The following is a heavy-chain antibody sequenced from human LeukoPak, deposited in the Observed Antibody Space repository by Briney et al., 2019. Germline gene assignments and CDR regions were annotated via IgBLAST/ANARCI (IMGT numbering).Heavy chain of an antibody. D-gene: IGHD4-17*01. CDR2: ISYDGSNK. CDR3: ARAATVTMSAFDI. V-gene: IGHV3-30-3*01. Sequence: PGGSLRLSCAASGFTFSSYAMYWVRQAPGKGLEWVAVISYDGSNKYYADSVKGRFTISRDNSKNTLYLQMNSLRAEDTAVYYCARAATVTMSAFDIWGQGTMVTVSS. CDR1: GFTFSSYA. J-gene: IGHJ3*02.